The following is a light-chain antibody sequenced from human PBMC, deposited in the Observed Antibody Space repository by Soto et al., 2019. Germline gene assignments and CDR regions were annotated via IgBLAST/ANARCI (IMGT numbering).Light chain of an antibody. CDR2: GAS. CDR1: QSVSSNF. Sequence: EIVLTQSPGTLSLSPGERATLSCRASQSVSSNFLAWYHQKPGQAPRLLIYGASSRATGIPDRFSGSGSRTDFTLTISRLEPEDFAVYDCQQYGSSPGWTFGQGTKVEIK. J-gene: IGKJ1*01. V-gene: IGKV3-20*01. CDR3: QQYGSSPGWT.